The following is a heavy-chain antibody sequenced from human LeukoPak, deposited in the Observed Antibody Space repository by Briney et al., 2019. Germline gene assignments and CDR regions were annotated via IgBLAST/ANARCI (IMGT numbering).Heavy chain of an antibody. D-gene: IGHD4-17*01. CDR3: AREGSMTTVTYFDY. V-gene: IGHV4-30-4*01. J-gene: IGHJ4*02. CDR2: IYYSGST. Sequence: SQTLSLTCTVSGGSISSGDYYWSWIRQPPGKGLEWLGYIYYSGSTYYNPSLKSRVTISVDTSKNQFSLKLSSVTAADTAVYYCAREGSMTTVTYFDYWGQGTLVTVSS. CDR1: GGSISSGDYY.